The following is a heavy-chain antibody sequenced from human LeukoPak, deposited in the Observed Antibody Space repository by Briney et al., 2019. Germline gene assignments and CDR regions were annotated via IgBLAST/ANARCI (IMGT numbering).Heavy chain of an antibody. V-gene: IGHV1-18*01. CDR1: GYTFTSYG. Sequence: ASVKVSCKASGYTFTSYGISWVRQAPGQGLEWMGWISAYNGNTNYAQKLQGRVTMTTDTSTSTAYVELRSLRSDDTAVYYCARALGFTMIVVVITPPDYWGQGTLVTVSS. CDR2: ISAYNGNT. J-gene: IGHJ4*02. CDR3: ARALGFTMIVVVITPPDY. D-gene: IGHD3-22*01.